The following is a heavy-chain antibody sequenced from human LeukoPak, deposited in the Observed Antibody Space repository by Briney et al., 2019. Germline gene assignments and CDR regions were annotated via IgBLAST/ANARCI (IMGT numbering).Heavy chain of an antibody. CDR3: ARDLTAMFVFDY. Sequence: GGTLTLSCVASGFTFSSYSMSWVRQAPVKGLEWVANIKQGGSEEYYVDSVKGRFTISRDNSKNALDLQMDSLRAEDTAVYYCARDLTAMFVFDYWGQGTLVTVSS. CDR1: GFTFSSYS. CDR2: IKQGGSEE. D-gene: IGHD5-18*01. J-gene: IGHJ4*02. V-gene: IGHV3-7*04.